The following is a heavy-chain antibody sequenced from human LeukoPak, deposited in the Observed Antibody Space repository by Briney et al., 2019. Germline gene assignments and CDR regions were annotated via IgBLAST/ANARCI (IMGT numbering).Heavy chain of an antibody. J-gene: IGHJ4*02. CDR1: GFTFSSYG. V-gene: IGHV3-33*01. D-gene: IGHD6-13*01. CDR3: ASSRSSTWYGLEY. CDR2: IWYDGSNK. Sequence: GGSLRLSCAASGFTFSSYGMHWVRQAPGKGLEWVAVIWYDGSNKYYVDSVKGRFTISRDDSKNTLYLQMNSLRAEDTALYYCASSRSSTWYGLEYWGQGTLVTVSS.